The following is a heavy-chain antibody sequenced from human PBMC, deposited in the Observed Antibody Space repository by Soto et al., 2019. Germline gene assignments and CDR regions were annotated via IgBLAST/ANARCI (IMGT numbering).Heavy chain of an antibody. D-gene: IGHD3-10*01. CDR3: AGGWVGEFVYYFDY. J-gene: IGHJ4*02. V-gene: IGHV1-18*01. CDR1: GYTFTSYG. Sequence: QGQLVQSGAEVKKPGAAVKVSCKASGYTFTSYGISWVRQAPGQGLEWMGWISAYNCNTNYAEKLQGRVTMTTDTSTSTAYMELRSLRSDDTAVYYCAGGWVGEFVYYFDYWGQGTLVTVSS. CDR2: ISAYNCNT.